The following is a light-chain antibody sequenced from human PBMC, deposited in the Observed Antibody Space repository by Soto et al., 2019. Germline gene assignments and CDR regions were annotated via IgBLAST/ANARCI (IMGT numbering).Light chain of an antibody. V-gene: IGKV3-15*01. CDR3: QQYNNWPPIT. CDR1: QSVSTN. Sequence: IGMTQSPATQYVCSGDRGTLFRWASQSVSTNLAWYQQKPGQAPRVFIYGASTRATGIPARFSGSGSYTELTLTIISLQSEDYGAYYYQQYNNWPPITFGQGTRLEIK. CDR2: GAS. J-gene: IGKJ5*01.